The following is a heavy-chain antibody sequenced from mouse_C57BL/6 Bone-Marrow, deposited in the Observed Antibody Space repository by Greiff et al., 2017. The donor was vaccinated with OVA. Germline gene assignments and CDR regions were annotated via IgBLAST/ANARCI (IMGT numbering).Heavy chain of an antibody. D-gene: IGHD2-2*01. CDR1: GYTFTDYE. V-gene: IGHV1-15*01. J-gene: IGHJ1*03. CDR2: IDPETGGT. CDR3: TTMVTAGYFDV. Sequence: VQLKESGAELVRPGASVTLSCKASGYTFTDYEMHWVKQTPVHGLEWIGAIDPETGGTAYNQKFKGKAILTADKSSSTAYMELRSLTSEDSAVYYCTTMVTAGYFDVWGTGTTVTVSS.